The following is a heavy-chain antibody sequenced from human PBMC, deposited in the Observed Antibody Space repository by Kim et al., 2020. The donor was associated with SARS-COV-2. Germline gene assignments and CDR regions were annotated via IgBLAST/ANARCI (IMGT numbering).Heavy chain of an antibody. J-gene: IGHJ6*02. D-gene: IGHD2-2*01. CDR3: ARYRPKPTQTERVPPSSTRESVTDYYYGMDV. Sequence: ASVKVSCKASGYTFTSYYMHWVRQAPGQGLEWMGIINPSGGSTSYAQKFQGRVTMTRDTSTSTVYMELSSLRSEDTAVYYCARYRPKPTQTERVPPSSTRESVTDYYYGMDVWGQGTTVTVSS. CDR2: INPSGGST. V-gene: IGHV1-46*01. CDR1: GYTFTSYY.